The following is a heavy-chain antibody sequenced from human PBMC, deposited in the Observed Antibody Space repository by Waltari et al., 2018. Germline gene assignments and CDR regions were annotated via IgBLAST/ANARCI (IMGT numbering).Heavy chain of an antibody. Sequence: QVQLQESGPGLVKPSETLSLTCTVSGGSLSSYYWSWLRQPPGKGLEWIGYIYYSGSTNYNPSLKSRVTISVDTSKNQFSLKLSSVTAADTAVYYCARGSAAGMGFDYWGQGTLVTVSS. CDR1: GGSLSSYY. V-gene: IGHV4-59*01. D-gene: IGHD6-13*01. J-gene: IGHJ4*02. CDR3: ARGSAAGMGFDY. CDR2: IYYSGST.